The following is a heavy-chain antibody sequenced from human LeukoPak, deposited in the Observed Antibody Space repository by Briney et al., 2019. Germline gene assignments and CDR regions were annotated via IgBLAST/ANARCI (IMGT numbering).Heavy chain of an antibody. Sequence: PGGSLRLSCAASGFTFNNYWMHWVRQAPGKGLVWVSRIDSDGSNTNYADSVKGRFTVSRDNAKNTLYLQMNSLRAEDAAVYYCARDDYGDYYFDYRGQGTLVTVSS. V-gene: IGHV3-74*01. D-gene: IGHD4-17*01. J-gene: IGHJ4*02. CDR1: GFTFNNYW. CDR3: ARDDYGDYYFDY. CDR2: IDSDGSNT.